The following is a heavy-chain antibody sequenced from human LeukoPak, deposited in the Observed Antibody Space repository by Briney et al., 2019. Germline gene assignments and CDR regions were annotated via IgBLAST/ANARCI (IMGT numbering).Heavy chain of an antibody. V-gene: IGHV4-59*01. Sequence: PSETLSLTCTVSGGSISSYYWSWIRQPPGKGLEWIGYIYYSGSTNYNPSLKSRVTISVDTSKNQFSLKLSSVTAADTAVYYCARAYSSSWYLPIDYWGQGTLVTVSS. CDR1: GGSISSYY. D-gene: IGHD6-13*01. J-gene: IGHJ4*02. CDR2: IYYSGST. CDR3: ARAYSSSWYLPIDY.